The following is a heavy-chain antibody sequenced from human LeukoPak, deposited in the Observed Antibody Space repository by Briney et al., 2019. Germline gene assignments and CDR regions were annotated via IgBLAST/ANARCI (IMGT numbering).Heavy chain of an antibody. CDR3: ARDESVRVGSSPTKD. V-gene: IGHV1-18*01. J-gene: IGHJ4*02. Sequence: ASVKVSCKASGYTFTSYGISWVRRAPGQGLEWMGWISAYNGNTNNAQKLQGRVTMTTDTSTSTAYMELRSLRSDDTAVYYCARDESVRVGSSPTKDWGQGTLVTVSS. CDR2: ISAYNGNT. CDR1: GYTFTSYG. D-gene: IGHD6-13*01.